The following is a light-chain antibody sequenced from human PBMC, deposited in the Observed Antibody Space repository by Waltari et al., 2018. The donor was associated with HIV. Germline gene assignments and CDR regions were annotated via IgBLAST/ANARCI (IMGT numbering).Light chain of an antibody. CDR2: KDI. J-gene: IGLJ3*02. CDR1: GLATRY. Sequence: SSELTQPSYVSVSPGPTARLTCSGDGLATRYVRWFQQKPGQAPVLVIYKDIERPSGIPERFSGSSSGTTVTLTISGAQVEDEADYYCFSAADNNLGVFGGGTKVTVL. CDR3: FSAADNNLGV. V-gene: IGLV3-27*01.